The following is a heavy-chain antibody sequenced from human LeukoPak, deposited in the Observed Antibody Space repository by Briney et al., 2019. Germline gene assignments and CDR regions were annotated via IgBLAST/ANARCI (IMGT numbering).Heavy chain of an antibody. CDR3: AKDRVAYPSLSDY. CDR1: GFTFRDYY. Sequence: PGGSLRLSCAASGFTFRDYYMHWVRQAPGKGLEWISYISNNGDTISYADSVKGRFTISRDNAKNSLFLQMNSLSAEDTAVYYCAKDRVAYPSLSDYWGQGTLVTVSS. J-gene: IGHJ4*02. V-gene: IGHV3-11*01. CDR2: ISNNGDTI. D-gene: IGHD3-16*01.